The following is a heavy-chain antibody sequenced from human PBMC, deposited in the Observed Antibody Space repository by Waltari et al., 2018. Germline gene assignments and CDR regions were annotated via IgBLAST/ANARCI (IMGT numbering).Heavy chain of an antibody. CDR2: IYTSGST. Sequence: QVQLQESGPGLVKPSQTLSLTCTVSGGSIRSGRYYWSWIRQPAGKGLEWIGDIYTSGSTNYNPSLKSRVTISVDTSKNQFSLKLSSVTAADTAVYYCARDPDSWYYFDYWGQGTLVTVSS. J-gene: IGHJ4*02. D-gene: IGHD6-13*01. CDR3: ARDPDSWYYFDY. V-gene: IGHV4-61*09. CDR1: GGSIRSGRYY.